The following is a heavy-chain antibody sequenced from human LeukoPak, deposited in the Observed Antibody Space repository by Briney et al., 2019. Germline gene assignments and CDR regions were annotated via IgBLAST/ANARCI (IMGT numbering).Heavy chain of an antibody. Sequence: SVKVSCKASGGTFSSYAISWVRQAPGQGLEWTGGIIPIFGTANYAQKFQGRVTITADESTSTAYMELSSLRSEDTAVYYCARLYRDAFDIWGQGTMVTVSS. V-gene: IGHV1-69*13. J-gene: IGHJ3*02. CDR2: IIPIFGTA. D-gene: IGHD2-2*02. CDR1: GGTFSSYA. CDR3: ARLYRDAFDI.